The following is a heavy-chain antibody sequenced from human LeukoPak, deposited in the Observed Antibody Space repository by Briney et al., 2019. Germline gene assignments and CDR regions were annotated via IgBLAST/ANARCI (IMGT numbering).Heavy chain of an antibody. V-gene: IGHV4-38-2*01. Sequence: PGGSLRLSCAASGFTFSTYAMTWVRQAPGKGLEWIGTIYYSGNTYYNPSLKSRLTISVDTSKNQFSLKLRSVTAADTALYYCASTSPKYYYESSGYSSLFDNWGQGTLVTVSS. J-gene: IGHJ4*02. CDR1: GFTFSTYA. CDR3: ASTSPKYYYESSGYSSLFDN. D-gene: IGHD3-22*01. CDR2: IYYSGNT.